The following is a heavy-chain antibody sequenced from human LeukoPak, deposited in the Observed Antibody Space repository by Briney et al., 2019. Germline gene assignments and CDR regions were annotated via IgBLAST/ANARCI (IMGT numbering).Heavy chain of an antibody. D-gene: IGHD3-22*01. CDR1: GVSMRSNW. CDR2: IYHSGST. CDR3: VSNGYYSIDY. V-gene: IGHV4-4*02. J-gene: IGHJ4*02. Sequence: SETLSLTCAVSGVSMRSNWWSWVRQSPGKGLEWIGEIYHSGSTNYNLSLKSRVDIAVDQSRSQFSLKLRSVTAADTAVYYCVSNGYYSIDYWGQGTLVTVSS.